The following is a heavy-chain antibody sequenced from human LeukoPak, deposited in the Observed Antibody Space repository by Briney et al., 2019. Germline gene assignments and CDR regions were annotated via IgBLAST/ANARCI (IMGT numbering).Heavy chain of an antibody. CDR3: AKPYYDSSGYY. V-gene: IGHV3-30*18. Sequence: GGSLRLSCAASGFTFSSYGMHWVRQAPGKGLEWVAVISYDGSNKYYADSVKGRFTVSRDNSKNTLYLQMNSLRAEDTAVYCCAKPYYDSSGYYWGQGTLVTVSS. CDR2: ISYDGSNK. CDR1: GFTFSSYG. D-gene: IGHD3-22*01. J-gene: IGHJ4*02.